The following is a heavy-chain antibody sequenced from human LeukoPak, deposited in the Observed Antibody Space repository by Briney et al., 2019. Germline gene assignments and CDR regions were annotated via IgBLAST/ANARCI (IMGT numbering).Heavy chain of an antibody. CDR1: GDSVSVKSDV. CDR3: ARDADWAYDAFDI. Sequence: SQTLSLTCAISGDSVSVKSDVWNWFRQSPSRGLEWLGRTYYRSKWINDYATSVKSRIIISPDTSKNQFSLHLNSVTPEDTAVYYCARDADWAYDAFDIWGQGTMVTVSS. J-gene: IGHJ3*02. CDR2: TYYRSKWIN. V-gene: IGHV6-1*01. D-gene: IGHD3-9*01.